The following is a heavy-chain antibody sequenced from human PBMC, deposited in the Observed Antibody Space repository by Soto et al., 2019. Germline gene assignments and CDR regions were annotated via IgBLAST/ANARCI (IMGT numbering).Heavy chain of an antibody. Sequence: EVQLVESGGGLVEPGGSLRLSCAASGFTFSNAWMSWVRQAPGKGLEWVGRIKSKTDGGTTDYAAPVKGRFTISRDDSKNTLYVQMNSLKTEDTAVYYCTTDYGDYVKKGHWGQGTLFTVSS. CDR3: TTDYGDYVKKGH. CDR1: GFTFSNAW. CDR2: IKSKTDGGTT. V-gene: IGHV3-15*01. J-gene: IGHJ4*02. D-gene: IGHD4-17*01.